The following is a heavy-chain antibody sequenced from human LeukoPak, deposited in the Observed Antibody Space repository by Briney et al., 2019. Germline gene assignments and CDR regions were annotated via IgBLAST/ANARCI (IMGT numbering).Heavy chain of an antibody. D-gene: IGHD2-21*02. CDR1: GFTFSNYA. CDR2: LSGSGGST. CDR3: AKLGSVVVVTPIDY. Sequence: GGSLRLSCAASGFTFSNYAMIWVRQAPGKGLGWVSGLSGSGGSTYYADSVKGRFTISRDNSKNTLYLQMNSLRAEDTAVYYCAKLGSVVVVTPIDYWGQGTLVTVSS. J-gene: IGHJ4*02. V-gene: IGHV3-23*01.